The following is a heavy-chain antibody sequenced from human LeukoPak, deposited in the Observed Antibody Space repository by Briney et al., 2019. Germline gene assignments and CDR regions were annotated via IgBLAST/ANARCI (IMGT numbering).Heavy chain of an antibody. CDR3: ARKGGPVWWLHAGEPYYFDY. CDR1: GYTFTSYA. J-gene: IGHJ4*02. CDR2: INTNTGNP. D-gene: IGHD5-12*01. Sequence: ASVKVSCKASGYTFTSYAMNWVRQAPGQGLEWMGWINTNTGNPTYAQGFTGRFVFSLDTSVSTAYLQISSLKAEDTAVYYCARKGGPVWWLHAGEPYYFDYWGQGTLVIVSS. V-gene: IGHV7-4-1*02.